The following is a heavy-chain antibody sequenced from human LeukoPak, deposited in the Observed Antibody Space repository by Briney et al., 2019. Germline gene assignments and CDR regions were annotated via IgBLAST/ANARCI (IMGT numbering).Heavy chain of an antibody. Sequence: PSETLSLTCTVSGGSISSYYWSWIRQPPGKGLEWIGDIYYSRSTNYNPSLKSRVTISVDTSKNQFSLKLSSVHAADTAVYYCARGGGLQQWLVHNHWFDPWGQGTLVTVSS. CDR3: ARGGGLQQWLVHNHWFDP. J-gene: IGHJ5*02. D-gene: IGHD6-19*01. CDR1: GGSISSYY. V-gene: IGHV4-59*01. CDR2: IYYSRST.